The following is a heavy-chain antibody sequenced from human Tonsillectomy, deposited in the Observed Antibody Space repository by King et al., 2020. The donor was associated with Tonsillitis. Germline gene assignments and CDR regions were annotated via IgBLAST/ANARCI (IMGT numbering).Heavy chain of an antibody. CDR1: GYSFTSYW. V-gene: IGHV5-51*01. J-gene: IGHJ6*03. CDR3: ARVLSGYDVLAGEKYYYYMDV. CDR2: IYAGDSDT. D-gene: IGHD3-9*01. Sequence: VQLVESGAEVKKPGESLKISCKGSGYSFTSYWIGWVRQMPGKGLEWMGIIYAGDSDTRYSPSFQGQVTISADKSISTAYLQWSSLKASDTAMYYCARVLSGYDVLAGEKYYYYMDVWGKGTTVTVSS.